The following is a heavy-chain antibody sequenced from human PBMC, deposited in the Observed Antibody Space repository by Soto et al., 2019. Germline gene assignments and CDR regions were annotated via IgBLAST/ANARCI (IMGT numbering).Heavy chain of an antibody. D-gene: IGHD3-22*01. CDR2: ISHDGSKK. Sequence: QVQLVESGGGVVQPGRSLRLSCAASGFIFSSHSIHWVRQAPGKGLEWVAVISHDGSKKYYADSVKGRFTISRDNSKNTLYLQMSSLRVEDTAVYYCAREFDSKDDAFDYWGQGTLVTVSS. V-gene: IGHV3-30*04. CDR1: GFIFSSHS. CDR3: AREFDSKDDAFDY. J-gene: IGHJ4*02.